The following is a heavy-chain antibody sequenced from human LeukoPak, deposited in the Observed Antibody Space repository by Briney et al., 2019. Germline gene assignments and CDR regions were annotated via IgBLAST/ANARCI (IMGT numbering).Heavy chain of an antibody. CDR3: ARGARSAERAAAAMNWFDP. V-gene: IGHV1-2*02. D-gene: IGHD6-13*01. J-gene: IGHJ5*02. CDR1: GYTFTGYY. Sequence: ASVKVSCKASGYTFTGYYMHWVRQAPGQGLEWMGWINPNSGGTNYAQKFQGRVTMTRDTSISTAYMELSRLRSDDTAVYYCARGARSAERAAAAMNWFDPWGQGTLVTVSS. CDR2: INPNSGGT.